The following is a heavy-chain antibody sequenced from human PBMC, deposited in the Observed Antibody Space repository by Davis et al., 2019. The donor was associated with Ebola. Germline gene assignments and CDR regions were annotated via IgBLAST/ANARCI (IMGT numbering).Heavy chain of an antibody. Sequence: PGGSLRLSCAASGFTFDAYAMHWVRHAPGKGLEWVSGISWNSGSIGYADSVKGRFTISRDNAKNSLYLQMNSLRAEDTALYYCAKAQGTYYDFWSGYSGGMDVWGQGTTVTVSS. CDR2: ISWNSGSI. CDR1: GFTFDAYA. D-gene: IGHD3-3*01. J-gene: IGHJ6*02. CDR3: AKAQGTYYDFWSGYSGGMDV. V-gene: IGHV3-9*01.